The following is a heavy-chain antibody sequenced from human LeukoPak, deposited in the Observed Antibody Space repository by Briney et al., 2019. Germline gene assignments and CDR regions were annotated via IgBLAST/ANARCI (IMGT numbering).Heavy chain of an antibody. CDR2: ISTSGDRT. J-gene: IGHJ4*02. V-gene: IGHV3-23*01. CDR1: GFTFSSYG. CDR3: ARGGDYLDY. Sequence: GGSLRLSCAASGFTFSSYGLSWVRQAPGKGPEWVSAISTSGDRTYYADSVKGRFTTSRDNSKNALYLEMNGLRAEDTAVYYCARGGDYLDYWGQGTLVTVSS.